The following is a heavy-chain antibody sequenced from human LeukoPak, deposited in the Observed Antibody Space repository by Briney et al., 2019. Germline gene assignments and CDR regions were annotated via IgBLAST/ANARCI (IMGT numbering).Heavy chain of an antibody. J-gene: IGHJ4*02. CDR1: GFTFSSYW. Sequence: PWGSLRLSCAASGFTFSSYWMSWVRQAPGKGLEWVANIKQDGSEKYYVDSVKGRFTISRDNAKNSLYLQMNSLRAEDTAVYYCARDEGLLWFGEPILDWGQGTLVTVSS. D-gene: IGHD3-10*01. CDR3: ARDEGLLWFGEPILD. CDR2: IKQDGSEK. V-gene: IGHV3-7*04.